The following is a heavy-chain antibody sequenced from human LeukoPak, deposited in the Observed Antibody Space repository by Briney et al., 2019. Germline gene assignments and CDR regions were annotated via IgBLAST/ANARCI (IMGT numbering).Heavy chain of an antibody. D-gene: IGHD3-3*01. Sequence: GGSLRLSCLASGFTFNTYAMHWVRRAPGKGREWVAFIRHDGSSEYYADSVKGRFIISRDRSGNTLYLQMKSLRPEDTAIYYCARHNTRFLERLPALGSWGQGTLVTVSS. CDR2: IRHDGSSE. J-gene: IGHJ5*02. CDR1: GFTFNTYA. CDR3: ARHNTRFLERLPALGS. V-gene: IGHV3-30*02.